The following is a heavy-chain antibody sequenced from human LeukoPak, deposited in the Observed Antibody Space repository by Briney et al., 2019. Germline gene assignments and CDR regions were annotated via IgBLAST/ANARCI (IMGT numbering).Heavy chain of an antibody. CDR2: MNPNSGNT. CDR3: ARESSSLPADV. Sequence: ASVKVSCKASGYTFTSYAMHWVRQAPGQRLEWMGWMNPNSGNTGYAQKFQGRVTMTRNTSISTAYMEPSSLRSEDTAVYYCARESSSLPADVWGKGTTVTVSS. J-gene: IGHJ6*04. CDR1: GYTFTSYA. D-gene: IGHD6-13*01. V-gene: IGHV1-8*02.